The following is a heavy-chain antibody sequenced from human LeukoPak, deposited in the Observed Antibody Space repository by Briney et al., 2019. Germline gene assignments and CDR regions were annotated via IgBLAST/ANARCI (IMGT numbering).Heavy chain of an antibody. CDR1: GFTFDDYA. D-gene: IGHD2-21*02. CDR2: ITWNSGTI. Sequence: PGGSLRLSCVASGFTFDDYAMHWVRQVPGKGLEWVSGITWNSGTIVYAKSVKGRFSVSRDNANNSLYLQMNSLRTEDTGLYYCAKEAVVTAKLGQYYFDYWGQGTLVTVSS. CDR3: AKEAVVTAKLGQYYFDY. V-gene: IGHV3-9*01. J-gene: IGHJ4*02.